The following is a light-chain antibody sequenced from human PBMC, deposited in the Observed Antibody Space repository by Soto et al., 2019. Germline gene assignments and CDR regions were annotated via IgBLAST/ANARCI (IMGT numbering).Light chain of an antibody. CDR2: VAS. CDR1: QSVSSSY. V-gene: IGKV3-20*01. CDR3: QQYGSSPTT. Sequence: EIVLTQSPGTLSLSPGERATLSCRASQSVSSSYLAWDQQKPGQAPRLLIYVASSRATGIPDRFSGSGSGTDFTLTISRLETEDFAVYYCQQYGSSPTTFGQGNKVEIK. J-gene: IGKJ1*01.